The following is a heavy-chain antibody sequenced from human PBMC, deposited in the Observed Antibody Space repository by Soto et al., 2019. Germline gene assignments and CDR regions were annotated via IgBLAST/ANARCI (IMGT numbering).Heavy chain of an antibody. CDR2: ISGSGGST. CDR3: AKDEDYYDSSGYCSY. Sequence: EVQLLESGGGLVQPGGSLRLSCAASGFTFSSYAMSWVRQAPGKGLEWVSAISGSGGSTYYADSVKGRFTISRDNSKNTLYLQMNILRAEDTAVYYCAKDEDYYDSSGYCSYWGQGTLVTVSS. V-gene: IGHV3-23*01. D-gene: IGHD3-22*01. CDR1: GFTFSSYA. J-gene: IGHJ4*02.